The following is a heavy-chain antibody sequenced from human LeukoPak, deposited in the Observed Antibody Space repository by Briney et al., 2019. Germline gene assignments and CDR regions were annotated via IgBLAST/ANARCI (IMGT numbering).Heavy chain of an antibody. CDR3: ARAPAFYSNYMDV. CDR2: INPNSGGT. D-gene: IGHD4-11*01. J-gene: IGHJ6*03. Sequence: ASVKVSCKASGYTFTGYCMHWVRQAPGQGLEWMGWINPNSGGTNYAQKFQGRVTMTRDTSISTAYMELSRLRSDDTAVYYCARAPAFYSNYMDVWGKGTTVTVSS. CDR1: GYTFTGYC. V-gene: IGHV1-2*02.